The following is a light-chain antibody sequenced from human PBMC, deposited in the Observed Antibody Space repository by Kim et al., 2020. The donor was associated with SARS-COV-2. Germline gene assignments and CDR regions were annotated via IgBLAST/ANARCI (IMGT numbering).Light chain of an antibody. CDR2: YDS. CDR3: QVWDSSSDHPV. V-gene: IGLV3-21*04. Sequence: PGKTARITCGGNNIGSKSVHWYQQKPGRAPVLVIYYDSDRPSGIPERFSGSNSGNTATLTISRVEAGDEADYYCQVWDSSSDHPVFGGGTKLTVL. CDR1: NIGSKS. J-gene: IGLJ3*02.